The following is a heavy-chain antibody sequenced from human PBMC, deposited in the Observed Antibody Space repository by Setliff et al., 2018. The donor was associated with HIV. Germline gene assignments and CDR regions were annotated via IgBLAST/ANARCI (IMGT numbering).Heavy chain of an antibody. J-gene: IGHJ6*03. CDR1: GGPFRGFG. Sequence: GASVKVSCKASGGPFRGFGISWVVQAPGQGLEWMGQIIPIFGTPRYAQKFQGRVTITADESTSTVYMELSSLRSEDTAVYYCATNPEMATINYYYYYMDVWGKGTTVTVSS. CDR3: ATNPEMATINYYYYYMDV. CDR2: IIPIFGTP. D-gene: IGHD5-12*01. V-gene: IGHV1-69*13.